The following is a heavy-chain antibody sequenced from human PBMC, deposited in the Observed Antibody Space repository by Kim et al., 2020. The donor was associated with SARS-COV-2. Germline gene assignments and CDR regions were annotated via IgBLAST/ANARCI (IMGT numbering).Heavy chain of an antibody. CDR1: GYTFTSYY. Sequence: ASVKVSCKASGYTFTSYYMHWVRQAPGQGLEWMGIINPSGGSTSYAQKFQGRVTMTRDTSTSTVYMELSSLRSEDTAVYYCARDLPDSSGWYGYYYYGMDVWGQGTTVTVSS. CDR3: ARDLPDSSGWYGYYYYGMDV. CDR2: INPSGGST. V-gene: IGHV1-46*01. J-gene: IGHJ6*02. D-gene: IGHD6-19*01.